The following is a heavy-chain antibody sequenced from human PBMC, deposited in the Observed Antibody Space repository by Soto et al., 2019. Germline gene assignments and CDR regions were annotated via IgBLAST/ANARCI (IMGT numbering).Heavy chain of an antibody. V-gene: IGHV2-5*01. CDR2: IYWNDDR. Sequence: SGPTLVNPTQTLTLTCTFSGFSLTTGGVGVGWIRQPPGRSLEWLAVIYWNDDRRRSPSLENRLTITKDTSKNQVVLTMTNMDPADTATYFCARRLNYDFWTGYFFDFWGQGALVTVSS. CDR3: ARRLNYDFWTGYFFDF. D-gene: IGHD3-3*01. CDR1: GFSLTTGGVG. J-gene: IGHJ4*02.